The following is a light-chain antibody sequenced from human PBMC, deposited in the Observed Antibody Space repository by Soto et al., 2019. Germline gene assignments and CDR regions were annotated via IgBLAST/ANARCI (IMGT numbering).Light chain of an antibody. J-gene: IGKJ4*01. Sequence: EIVMTQSPATLSVSPGESATLSCRASQSVSSNLAWYQQKPGQAPRLLIYGASTRATGIPARFGGSGSGTEFIRTISRLQSEEFAVYYCQQYHKWPLTFGGGTKVEI. CDR3: QQYHKWPLT. CDR2: GAS. V-gene: IGKV3-15*01. CDR1: QSVSSN.